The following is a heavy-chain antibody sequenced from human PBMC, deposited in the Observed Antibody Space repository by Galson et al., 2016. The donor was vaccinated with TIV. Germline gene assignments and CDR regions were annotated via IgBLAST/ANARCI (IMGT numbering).Heavy chain of an antibody. D-gene: IGHD5-18*01. CDR1: GYSINSGFY. V-gene: IGHV4-38-2*01. Sequence: SETLSLTCAVSGYSINSGFYWGWIRQPPGKGLEWIGAISFSGNTHYNPSLKSRVTISLDVAKNQFSLDLNSVTAADTAFYYCARGNGYSYGYVYWGQGVLVTVSS. CDR3: ARGNGYSYGYVY. J-gene: IGHJ4*02. CDR2: ISFSGNT.